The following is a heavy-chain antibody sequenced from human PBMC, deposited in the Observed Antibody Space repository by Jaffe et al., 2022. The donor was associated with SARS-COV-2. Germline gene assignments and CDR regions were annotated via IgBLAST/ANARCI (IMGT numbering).Heavy chain of an antibody. CDR3: ARGGPHDYGDSGYYYYGMDV. J-gene: IGHJ6*02. CDR2: IGTAGDT. V-gene: IGHV3-13*01. CDR1: GFTFSSYD. D-gene: IGHD4-17*01. Sequence: EVQLVESGGGLVQPGGSLRLSCAASGFTFSSYDMHWVRQATGKGLEWVSAIGTAGDTYYPGSVKGRFTISRENAKNSLYLQMNSLRAGDTAVYYCARGGPHDYGDSGYYYYGMDVWGQGTTVTVSS.